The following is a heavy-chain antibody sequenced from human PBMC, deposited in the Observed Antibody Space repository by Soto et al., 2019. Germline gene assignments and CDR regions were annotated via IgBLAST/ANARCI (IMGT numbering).Heavy chain of an antibody. Sequence: QQPLQESGPGLVKPSETLSVTCTVSGGSISTSSYYWGWNRQPPGKGLEWIGSIFYSGTTYYNPSLKSRVTISVDTSKNQFSLKLSSVTAADTAVYYCARTWGQQLSRFDDWGQGTLVTVSS. J-gene: IGHJ4*02. D-gene: IGHD6-13*01. V-gene: IGHV4-39*01. CDR1: GGSISTSSYY. CDR2: IFYSGTT. CDR3: ARTWGQQLSRFDD.